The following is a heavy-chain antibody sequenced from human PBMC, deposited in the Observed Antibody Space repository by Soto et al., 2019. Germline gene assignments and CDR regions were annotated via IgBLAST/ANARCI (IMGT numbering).Heavy chain of an antibody. CDR3: AREVQATVTTDRYYFDY. CDR2: IYYSGST. Sequence: QVQLQESGPGLVKPSQTLSLTCTVSGGSISSGGYYWSWIRQHPGKCLEWIGYIYYSGSTYYNTSLKSRVTISVDTSKNHFSLKLSSVTAADTAVYYCAREVQATVTTDRYYFDYWGQGTLVTVS. D-gene: IGHD4-17*01. J-gene: IGHJ4*02. V-gene: IGHV4-31*03. CDR1: GGSISSGGYY.